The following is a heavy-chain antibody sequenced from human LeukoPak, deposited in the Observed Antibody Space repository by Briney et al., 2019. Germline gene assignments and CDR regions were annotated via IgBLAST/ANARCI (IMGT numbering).Heavy chain of an antibody. J-gene: IGHJ4*01. CDR3: ARDLCFWSGNPHDILVGHDN. CDR1: GVTFISYS. CDR2: ISTSRAYL. Sequence: GGSLRLSCAASGVTFISYSLSWVRQAPGKGLEWVSFISTSRAYLSFADSVKHRSPISRDNAKHSLYLQMNSLRAEDTAVYSCARDLCFWSGNPHDILVGHDNWGPGTLVTVSS. V-gene: IGHV3-21*01. D-gene: IGHD3-3*01.